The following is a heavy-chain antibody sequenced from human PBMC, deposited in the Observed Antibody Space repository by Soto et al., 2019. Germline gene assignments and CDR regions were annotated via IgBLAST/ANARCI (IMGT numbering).Heavy chain of an antibody. V-gene: IGHV3-23*01. CDR2: ISGSGGST. CDR3: AKGRIAARHDRNYFDY. CDR1: GFTFSSYA. D-gene: IGHD6-6*01. Sequence: GGSLRLSCAASGFTFSSYAMSWVRQAPGKGLEWVSAISGSGGSTYYADSVKGRFTISRDNSKNTLYLQMNSLRAEDTAVYYCAKGRIAARHDRNYFDYWGQGTLVTVSS. J-gene: IGHJ4*02.